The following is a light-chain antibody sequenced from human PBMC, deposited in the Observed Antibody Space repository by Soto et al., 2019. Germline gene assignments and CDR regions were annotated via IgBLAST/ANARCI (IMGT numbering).Light chain of an antibody. CDR2: DVS. V-gene: IGLV2-14*01. Sequence: QSALTQPASVSGSPGQSIPISCTGTSSDVGGYNYVSWYQQHPGKAPKLMIYDVSNRPSGVSNRFSGSKSGNTASLTISGLQAEHEADYYCSSYTSSSTLVVFGGGTKLTVL. CDR1: SSDVGGYNY. CDR3: SSYTSSSTLVV. J-gene: IGLJ2*01.